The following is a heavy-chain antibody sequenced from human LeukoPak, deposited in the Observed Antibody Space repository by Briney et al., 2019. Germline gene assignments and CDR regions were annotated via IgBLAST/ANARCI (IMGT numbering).Heavy chain of an antibody. CDR1: GGTFSSYA. CDR2: IIPILGIA. J-gene: IGHJ5*02. Sequence: SVKVSCKASGGTFSSYAISWVRQAPGQGLEWMGRIIPILGIANYAQKFQGRVTITADKSSSTAYMELSSLRSEDTAVYYRARDLSLAGLGIAAAGTTGFDPWGQGTLVTVSS. D-gene: IGHD6-13*01. CDR3: ARDLSLAGLGIAAAGTTGFDP. V-gene: IGHV1-69*04.